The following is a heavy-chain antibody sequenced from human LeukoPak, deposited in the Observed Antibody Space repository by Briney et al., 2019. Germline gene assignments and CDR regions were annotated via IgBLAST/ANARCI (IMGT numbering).Heavy chain of an antibody. CDR1: GGSISSGGYS. V-gene: IGHV4-30-2*01. CDR2: IYHSGST. CDR3: ARDRGYSYGFDY. J-gene: IGHJ4*02. D-gene: IGHD5-18*01. Sequence: PSETLSLTCAVSGGSISSGGYSWSWIRQPPGKGLEWIGYIYHSGSTYYNPSLKSRVTISVDRSENQFSLKLSSVTAADTAVYYCARDRGYSYGFDYWGQGTLVTVSS.